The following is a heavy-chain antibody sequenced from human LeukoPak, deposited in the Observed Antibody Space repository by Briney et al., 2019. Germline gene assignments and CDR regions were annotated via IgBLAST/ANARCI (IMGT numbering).Heavy chain of an antibody. CDR2: IRSKANSYAT. CDR1: GFTFSGSA. V-gene: IGHV3-73*01. J-gene: IGHJ4*02. D-gene: IGHD2-2*01. CDR3: ARDCGTTSCSLFDY. Sequence: QPGGSLKLSCAASGFTFSGSAMHWVRQASGKGLEWVGRIRSKANSYATAYAASVKGRFTISRDDSKNTAYLQMNSLKTEDTAVYYCARDCGTTSCSLFDYWGQGTLVTVSS.